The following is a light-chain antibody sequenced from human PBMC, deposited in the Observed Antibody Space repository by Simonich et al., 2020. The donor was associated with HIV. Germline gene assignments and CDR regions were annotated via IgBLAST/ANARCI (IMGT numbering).Light chain of an antibody. V-gene: IGKV1-5*03. CDR1: QGIRSW. Sequence: DIHMTQSPSTLSASAGDSVTTTCRASQGIRSWLAWYQQKAGKAPKLLSYKASSVKSGVPSRFSGSGSGTEFTLTISSLQPDEFATYFCQQYNSYTWTFGQGSKVEIK. CDR3: QQYNSYTWT. J-gene: IGKJ1*01. CDR2: KAS.